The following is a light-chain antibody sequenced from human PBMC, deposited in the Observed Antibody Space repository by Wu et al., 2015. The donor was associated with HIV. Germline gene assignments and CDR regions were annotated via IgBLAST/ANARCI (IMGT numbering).Light chain of an antibody. Sequence: EIVLTQSPATLSLSPGEIATLSCRASQSISSYLAWYQQKPGQAPRLLIYDASNRATGIPARFSGRGSGTDFTLTISSLEPEDFAVYYCQQRTSWPLTFGQGTRLEIK. CDR3: QQRTSWPLT. CDR2: DAS. V-gene: IGKV3-11*01. J-gene: IGKJ5*01. CDR1: QSISSY.